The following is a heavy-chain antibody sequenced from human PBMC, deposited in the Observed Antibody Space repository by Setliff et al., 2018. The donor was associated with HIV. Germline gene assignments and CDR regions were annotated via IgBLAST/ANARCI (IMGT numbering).Heavy chain of an antibody. Sequence: GESLKISCAASGFNFDDHGMNWVRQVPGKRLEWVSGINSNGGSTGYADSVKGRFTISRDNAKNSLYLQMSSLRAEDTAFYYCARGGYNYPFDYWGQGTLVTVSS. CDR2: INSNGGST. CDR1: GFNFDDHG. D-gene: IGHD5-12*01. J-gene: IGHJ4*02. V-gene: IGHV3-20*04. CDR3: ARGGYNYPFDY.